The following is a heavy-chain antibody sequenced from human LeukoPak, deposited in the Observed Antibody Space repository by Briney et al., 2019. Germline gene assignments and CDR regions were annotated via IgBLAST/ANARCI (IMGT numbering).Heavy chain of an antibody. CDR1: RFSFSSYA. D-gene: IGHD4-17*01. CDR2: DSGSGGST. V-gene: IGHV3-23*01. CDR3: ARVDYGDYGFDY. Sequence: GGSLTLSCAASRFSFSSYAMSWVRQAPGKGLEWVSGDSGSGGSTYYADSVRGRFTISRDNSKNTLYLQMNSLRAEDTAVYYCARVDYGDYGFDYWGQGTLVTVSS. J-gene: IGHJ4*02.